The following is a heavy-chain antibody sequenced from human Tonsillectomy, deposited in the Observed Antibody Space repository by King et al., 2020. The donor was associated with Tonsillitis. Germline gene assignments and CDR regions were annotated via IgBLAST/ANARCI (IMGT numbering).Heavy chain of an antibody. D-gene: IGHD5-18*01. J-gene: IGHJ4*02. CDR3: ARGGEKAWIQLWTFDY. V-gene: IGHV5-51*01. Sequence: VQLVQSGAEVKKPGESLKISCKGSGYSFTNYWIGWVRQMPGKGLEWMGIIYPGDSDTRYSPSFQGQVTISADKSISTAYLQWSSLQASDTAMYYCARGGEKAWIQLWTFDYWGQGTLVTVSS. CDR2: IYPGDSDT. CDR1: GYSFTNYW.